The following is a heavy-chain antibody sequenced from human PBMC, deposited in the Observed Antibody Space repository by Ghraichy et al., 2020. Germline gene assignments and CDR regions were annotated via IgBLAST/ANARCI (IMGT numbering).Heavy chain of an antibody. J-gene: IGHJ3*02. CDR2: IGTAGDT. CDR3: ARGVSWYVFDI. V-gene: IGHV3-13*01. CDR1: GFTFSSYD. Sequence: GGSLRLSCAASGFTFSSYDMNWVRQATGTGLEWVSAIGTAGDTYYPGSVNGRFTISRENANNSLYLQMNSLRAGDTAVYYCARGVSWYVFDIWGQGTMVTVSS. D-gene: IGHD6-13*01.